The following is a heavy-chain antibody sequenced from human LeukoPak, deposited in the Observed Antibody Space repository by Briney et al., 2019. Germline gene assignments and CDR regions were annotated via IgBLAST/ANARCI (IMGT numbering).Heavy chain of an antibody. CDR1: GYTFTSYG. CDR3: ARDTGRWEPNVDY. CDR2: ISAYNGNT. D-gene: IGHD1-26*01. J-gene: IGHJ4*02. V-gene: IGHV1-18*01. Sequence: ASVKVSCKASGYTFTSYGTSWVRQAPGQGLEWMGWISAYNGNTNYTQKLQGRVTITTDTSTSTAYTELRSLRSDDTAVYYCARDTGRWEPNVDYWGQGTLVTVSS.